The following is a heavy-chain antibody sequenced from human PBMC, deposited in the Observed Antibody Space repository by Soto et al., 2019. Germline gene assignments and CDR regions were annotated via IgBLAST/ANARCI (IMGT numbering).Heavy chain of an antibody. J-gene: IGHJ6*02. Sequence: ASVKVSCKASGYTFTGYYMHWVRQAPGQGLEWMGWINPNSGGTNYAQKFQGWVTMTRDTSISTAYMELSRLRSDDTAVYYCARNARSIHYYYGMDVWGQGTTVNVSS. D-gene: IGHD1-1*01. CDR2: INPNSGGT. CDR1: GYTFTGYY. V-gene: IGHV1-2*04. CDR3: ARNARSIHYYYGMDV.